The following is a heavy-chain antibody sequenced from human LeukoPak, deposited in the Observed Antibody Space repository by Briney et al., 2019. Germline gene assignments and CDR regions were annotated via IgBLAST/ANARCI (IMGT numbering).Heavy chain of an antibody. D-gene: IGHD6-13*01. CDR2: TSGSGTTT. CDR3: ARDRTTGIAAAGTLGY. Sequence: PGGSLRLSCAASGFTFSTYGMSWVRQTPGKGLGWVSATSGSGTTTYYEDSVKGRFTISIDNAKNSLYLQMNSLRAEDTALYYCARDRTTGIAAAGTLGYWGQGTLVTVSS. J-gene: IGHJ4*02. CDR1: GFTFSTYG. V-gene: IGHV3-21*04.